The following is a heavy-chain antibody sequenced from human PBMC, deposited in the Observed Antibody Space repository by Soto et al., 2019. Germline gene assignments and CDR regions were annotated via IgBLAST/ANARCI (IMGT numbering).Heavy chain of an antibody. J-gene: IGHJ4*02. CDR2: ISWNSGSI. D-gene: IGHD1-20*01. Sequence: LRLSCAASGFTFDDYAMHWVRQAPGKGLEWVSGISWNSGSIGYADSVKGRFTISRDNAKNSLYLQMNSLRAEDTALYYCAGATITGSSLEKTYYFDYWGQGTLVTVSS. CDR3: AGATITGSSLEKTYYFDY. V-gene: IGHV3-9*01. CDR1: GFTFDDYA.